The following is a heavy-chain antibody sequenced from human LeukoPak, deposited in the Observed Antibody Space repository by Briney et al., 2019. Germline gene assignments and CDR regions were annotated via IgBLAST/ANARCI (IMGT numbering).Heavy chain of an antibody. V-gene: IGHV3-48*03. CDR2: IGSSGTGT. J-gene: IGHJ6*02. D-gene: IGHD2-2*01. CDR1: GFTFSSYE. CDR3: ARWYCTSSSCHYYYYGMDV. Sequence: GGSLRLSCAASGFTFSSYEMNWVRQAPGKGLEWGSFIGSSGTGTYYVDSVKGRFTISRDNAKNSLYLQMNSLRAEDTAVYYCARWYCTSSSCHYYYYGMDVWGQGTTVTVS.